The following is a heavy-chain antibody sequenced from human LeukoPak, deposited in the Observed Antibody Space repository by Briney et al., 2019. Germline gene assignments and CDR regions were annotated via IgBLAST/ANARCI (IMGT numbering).Heavy chain of an antibody. CDR3: AKSYYDFWSGYYQTFDY. CDR2: ISSSSSYI. CDR1: GFTFSSYS. V-gene: IGHV3-21*01. D-gene: IGHD3-3*01. J-gene: IGHJ4*02. Sequence: GGSLRLSCAASGFTFSSYSMNWVRQAPGKGPEWVSSISSSSSYIHYADSVKGRFTISRDNAKNSLYLQMNSLRAEDTAVYYCAKSYYDFWSGYYQTFDYWGQGTLVTVSS.